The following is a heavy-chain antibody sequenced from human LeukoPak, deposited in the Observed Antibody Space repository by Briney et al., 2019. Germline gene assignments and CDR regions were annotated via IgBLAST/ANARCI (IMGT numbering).Heavy chain of an antibody. CDR1: GYTFTSYY. Sequence: ASVTVSCKASGYTFTSYYMHWVRQAPGQGLEWMGIINPSGGSTSYAQKFQGRVTMTRDTSTSTVYMELSSLRSGYAAVYYCARGGGGYGDYTPWGQGTLVTVSS. J-gene: IGHJ5*02. D-gene: IGHD4-17*01. CDR3: ARGGGGYGDYTP. CDR2: INPSGGST. V-gene: IGHV1-46*01.